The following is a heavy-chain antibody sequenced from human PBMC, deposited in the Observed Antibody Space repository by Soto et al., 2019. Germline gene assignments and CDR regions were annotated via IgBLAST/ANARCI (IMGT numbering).Heavy chain of an antibody. D-gene: IGHD1-1*01. J-gene: IGHJ5*02. CDR2: FDPEDGET. V-gene: IGHV1-24*01. CDR3: ATFPWKT. CDR1: GYTLTELS. Sequence: ASVKVSWKGAGYTLTELSRHWVRQAPGKGLEWMGGFDPEDGETIYAQKFQGRVTMTEDTSTDTAYMELSSLRSEDTAVYYCATFPWKTWGQGTLVTVSS.